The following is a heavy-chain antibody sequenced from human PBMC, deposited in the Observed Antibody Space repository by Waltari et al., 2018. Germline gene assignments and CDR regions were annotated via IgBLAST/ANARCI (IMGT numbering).Heavy chain of an antibody. J-gene: IGHJ4*02. CDR3: ARREHFGDSLDY. Sequence: QVQLVQSGAEVKQPGASVRVSCKASGYTFTGYYIHWVRQAPGQGLEWMGRINPNTGDTKFAQNFRVRVTMTRDTSISTAYMELSGLRSDDTAMYFCARREHFGDSLDYWGQGTLVAVSS. V-gene: IGHV1-2*06. CDR1: GYTFTGYY. CDR2: INPNTGDT. D-gene: IGHD3-16*01.